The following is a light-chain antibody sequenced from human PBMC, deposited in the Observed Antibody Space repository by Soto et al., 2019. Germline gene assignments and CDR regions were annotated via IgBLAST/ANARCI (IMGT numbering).Light chain of an antibody. CDR1: SGHSTYA. Sequence: QAVLTQSPSASASLGASVKLTFTLSSGHSTYAIAWHQQQPEKGPRYLMNLNSDGSHTKGDGIPDRVAGSSSGAERYLTISSLQSEDEADYYCQTGGTGYVVFGVGTKLTVL. CDR2: LNSDGSH. J-gene: IGLJ2*01. V-gene: IGLV4-69*01. CDR3: QTGGTGYVV.